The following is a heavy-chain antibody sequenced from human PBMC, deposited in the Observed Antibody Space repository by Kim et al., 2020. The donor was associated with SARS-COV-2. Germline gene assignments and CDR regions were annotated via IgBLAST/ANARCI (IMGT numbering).Heavy chain of an antibody. D-gene: IGHD3-3*01. J-gene: IGHJ4*02. Sequence: SETLSLTCTVSGGSISSGGYYWSWIRQHPGKGLEWIGYIYYSGSTYYNPSLKSRVTISVDTSKNQFSLKLSSVTAADTAVYYCARAWGVFGVVTLDYWGQGTLVTVSS. V-gene: IGHV4-31*03. CDR3: ARAWGVFGVVTLDY. CDR1: GGSISSGGYY. CDR2: IYYSGST.